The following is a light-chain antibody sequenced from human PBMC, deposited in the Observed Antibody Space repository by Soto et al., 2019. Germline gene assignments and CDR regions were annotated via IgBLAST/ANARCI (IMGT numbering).Light chain of an antibody. Sequence: LTQSPGTLSLSPGERATLSCRASQTLSSRHLAWYQQKPGQAPRLLIYGASSRATGIPDRFSGSGSGTDFTLTISRLEPEDFAVYYCQQYGSSGTFGQGTRLEIK. J-gene: IGKJ5*01. CDR1: QTLSSRH. CDR2: GAS. V-gene: IGKV3-20*01. CDR3: QQYGSSGT.